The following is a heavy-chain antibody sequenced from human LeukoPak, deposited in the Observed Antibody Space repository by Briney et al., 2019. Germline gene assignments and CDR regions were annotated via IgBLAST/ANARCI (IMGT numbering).Heavy chain of an antibody. V-gene: IGHV3-21*04. Sequence: GGSLRLSCAASGFTFSSYSMNWVRQAPGKGLEWVSSISSSSSYIYYADSVKGRFTIPRDNAKNSLYLQMSSLRAEDTAVYYCAKDQWELTWIYWGQGTLVTVSS. CDR2: ISSSSSYI. CDR1: GFTFSSYS. CDR3: AKDQWELTWIY. D-gene: IGHD1-26*01. J-gene: IGHJ4*02.